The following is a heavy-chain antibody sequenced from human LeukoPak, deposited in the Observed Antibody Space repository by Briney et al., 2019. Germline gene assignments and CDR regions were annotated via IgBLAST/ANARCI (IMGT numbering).Heavy chain of an antibody. CDR1: GFTFDDYA. D-gene: IGHD3-10*01. J-gene: IGHJ4*02. CDR3: AKDTSSTWFGESDY. V-gene: IGHV3-9*01. Sequence: AGGSPRLSCAASGFTFDDYAMHWVRQAPGKGLEWVSGISWNSGSIGYADSVKGRFTISRDNAKNSLYLQMNSLRAEDTALYYCAKDTSSTWFGESDYWGQGTLVTVSS. CDR2: ISWNSGSI.